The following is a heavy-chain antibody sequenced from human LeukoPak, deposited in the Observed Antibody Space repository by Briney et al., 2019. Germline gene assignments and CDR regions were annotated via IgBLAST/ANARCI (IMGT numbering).Heavy chain of an antibody. Sequence: GGSLRLSCAASGFTFSSYSMNWVRQAPGKGLEWVSSISSGSSYIYYADSVKGRFTISRDNAKNSLYLQMNSLRAEDTAVYYCARNLLDAFDIWGQGTMVTVSS. CDR1: GFTFSSYS. V-gene: IGHV3-21*01. CDR3: ARNLLDAFDI. J-gene: IGHJ3*02. CDR2: ISSGSSYI.